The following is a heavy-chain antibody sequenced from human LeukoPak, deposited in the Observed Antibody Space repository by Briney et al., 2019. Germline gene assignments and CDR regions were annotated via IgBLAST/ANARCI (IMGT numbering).Heavy chain of an antibody. D-gene: IGHD3-10*01. J-gene: IGHJ4*02. Sequence: GGSLRLSCAASGFTFSSYAMSWVRQAPGKGLEWVSAISGSGGSTYYADSVKGRFTISRDNSKNTLYLQMNSLRAEDTAVYYCAKDSELLWFGEWNFDYWGQGTLVTVSS. CDR2: ISGSGGST. CDR1: GFTFSSYA. CDR3: AKDSELLWFGEWNFDY. V-gene: IGHV3-23*01.